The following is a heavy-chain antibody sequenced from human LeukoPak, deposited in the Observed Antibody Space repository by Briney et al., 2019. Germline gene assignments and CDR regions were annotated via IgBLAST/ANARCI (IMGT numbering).Heavy chain of an antibody. Sequence: PGGSLRLSCAGSGLIFSNYAMDWVRQAPGKGLEWVAVISYDGINKYYADSVKGRFTISRDNSKNMLYLQMNSLRADDTAVYYCARDKIVGPTTLDYWGQGTLVTVSS. D-gene: IGHD1-26*01. CDR1: GLIFSNYA. J-gene: IGHJ4*02. CDR3: ARDKIVGPTTLDY. CDR2: ISYDGINK. V-gene: IGHV3-30-3*01.